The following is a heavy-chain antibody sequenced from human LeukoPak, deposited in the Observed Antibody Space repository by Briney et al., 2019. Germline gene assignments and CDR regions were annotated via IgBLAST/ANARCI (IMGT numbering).Heavy chain of an antibody. CDR3: ARDGGTRLKYSYGYGDY. CDR2: IRDDGSNK. Sequence: GGSLRLSCAASGFTFSNYGMHWVRQAPGKGLEWVAFIRDDGSNKYYADSVKGRFTISRDNAKNSLYLQMNSLRVEDTAVYYCARDGGTRLKYSYGYGDYWGQGTLVTASS. D-gene: IGHD5-18*01. CDR1: GFTFSNYG. J-gene: IGHJ4*02. V-gene: IGHV3-30*02.